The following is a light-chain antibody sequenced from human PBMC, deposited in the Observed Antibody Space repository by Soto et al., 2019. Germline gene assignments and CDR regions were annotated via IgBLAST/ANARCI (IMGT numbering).Light chain of an antibody. CDR2: EVS. Sequence: HSALTQPPSVSGSPGQSVTISCTGTSSDGGSYNRVSWYQQPPGTAPKLMIYEVSNRPSGVPDRFSGSKSGNTASLTISGLQAEDEADYYCSSYTSSSTFVVFDGGTKLTVL. CDR3: SSYTSSSTFVV. CDR1: SSDGGSYNR. J-gene: IGLJ2*01. V-gene: IGLV2-18*02.